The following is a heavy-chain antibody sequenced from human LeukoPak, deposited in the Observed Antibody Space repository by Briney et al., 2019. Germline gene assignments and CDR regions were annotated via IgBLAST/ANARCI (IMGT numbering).Heavy chain of an antibody. V-gene: IGHV1-2*04. CDR3: ATTLVTPRSDAFDI. CDR2: INPNSGGT. J-gene: IGHJ3*02. CDR1: GYTFTGYY. D-gene: IGHD4-23*01. Sequence: GASVKVSCKASGYTFTGYYMHWVRQAPGQGLEWMGWINPNSGGTNYAQKFQGWVTMTRDTSISTAYMELSRLRSDDTAVYYCATTLVTPRSDAFDIWGQGTMVTVSS.